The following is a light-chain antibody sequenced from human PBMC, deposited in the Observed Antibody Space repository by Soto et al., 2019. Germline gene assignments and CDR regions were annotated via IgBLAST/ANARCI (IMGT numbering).Light chain of an antibody. V-gene: IGKV1-5*03. CDR2: KAS. CDR1: QSISSW. Sequence: DIQMTQSPSTLSASVKDRVTITYRASQSISSWLDWYQQKPGKAPNLLIYKASSLESGVPSRFSGSGSGTEFTLTVSSLQPDDFATYYCQQYDSYPLTFGGGTKV. CDR3: QQYDSYPLT. J-gene: IGKJ4*01.